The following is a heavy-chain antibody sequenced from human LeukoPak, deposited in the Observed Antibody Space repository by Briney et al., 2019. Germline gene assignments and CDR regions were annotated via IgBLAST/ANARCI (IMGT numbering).Heavy chain of an antibody. D-gene: IGHD1-14*01. V-gene: IGHV3-30-3*01. J-gene: IGHJ4*02. Sequence: GGSLRLSCAASGFAFTSYDMHWVRQAPGKGLEWVAVISGGGDIKIYADSVKDRFTISRDNSKNALYLEMNSLRVDDTAVYYCARDYRSGAPDYLDSWGQGTLVTVSS. CDR1: GFAFTSYD. CDR3: ARDYRSGAPDYLDS. CDR2: ISGGGDIK.